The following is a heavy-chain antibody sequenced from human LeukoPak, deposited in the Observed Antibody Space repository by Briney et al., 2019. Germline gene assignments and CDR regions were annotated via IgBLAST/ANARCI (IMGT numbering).Heavy chain of an antibody. D-gene: IGHD6-13*01. J-gene: IGHJ4*02. CDR3: ARDPIYSSSSPYYFDY. CDR2: ISSSSSYI. Sequence: GGSLRLSCAASGFTFSSYSMTWVRQAPGKGLEWVSSISSSSSYIYYADSVKGRFTISRDNAKNSPYLQMNSLRAEDTAVYYCARDPIYSSSSPYYFDYWGQGTLVTVSS. V-gene: IGHV3-21*01. CDR1: GFTFSSYS.